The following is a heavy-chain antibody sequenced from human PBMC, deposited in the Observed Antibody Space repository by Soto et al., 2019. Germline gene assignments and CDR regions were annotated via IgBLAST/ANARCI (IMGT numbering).Heavy chain of an antibody. CDR1: GFTVNTNY. V-gene: IGHV3-66*01. Sequence: HPGGSLGLSCAASGFTVNTNYISWVRQAPGKGLEWLSVNYSGGLTFYADSVKGKFTISRDNSKNTVYLQMNSLTVEDTAFYYCARGRLGVATDVFDVWGQGTMVTVS. D-gene: IGHD5-12*01. CDR3: ARGRLGVATDVFDV. J-gene: IGHJ3*01. CDR2: NYSGGLT.